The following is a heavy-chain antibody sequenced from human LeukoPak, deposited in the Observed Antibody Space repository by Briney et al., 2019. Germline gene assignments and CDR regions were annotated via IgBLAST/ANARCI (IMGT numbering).Heavy chain of an antibody. CDR3: ARGQSCTNGVCYYFDS. CDR1: GGSVSSGSYY. D-gene: IGHD2-8*01. V-gene: IGHV4-61*01. J-gene: IGHJ4*02. CDR2: IYNSAST. Sequence: SETLSLTCTVSGGSVSSGSYYWNWIRQPPGKGLEWIGYIYNSASTNYNPSLKSRVTISVDTSKNQFSLKLSSVTAADTAVYYCARGQSCTNGVCYYFDSWGQGTLVTASS.